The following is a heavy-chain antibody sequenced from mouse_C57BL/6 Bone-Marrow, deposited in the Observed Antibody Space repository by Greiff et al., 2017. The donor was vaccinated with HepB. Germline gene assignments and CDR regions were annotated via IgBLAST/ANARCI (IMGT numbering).Heavy chain of an antibody. CDR2: IYPGSGST. J-gene: IGHJ4*01. V-gene: IGHV1-55*01. D-gene: IGHD4-1*02. Sequence: VQLQQPGAELVKPGASVKMSCKASGYTFTSYWLTWVKQRPGQGLEWIGDIYPGSGSTNYTEKFKSKATLTVDTASSTAYMQLSSLTSEDSAVYYCANWVYDAMDYWGQGTSVTVSS. CDR1: GYTFTSYW. CDR3: ANWVYDAMDY.